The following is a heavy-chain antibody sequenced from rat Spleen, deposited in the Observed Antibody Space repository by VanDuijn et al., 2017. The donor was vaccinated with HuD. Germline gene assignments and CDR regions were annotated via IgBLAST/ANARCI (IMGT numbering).Heavy chain of an antibody. CDR1: GLSFSSFP. CDR2: LSYDGHTT. V-gene: IGHV5-29*01. Sequence: EVQLVESGGGLVQPGGSLKLSCAASGLSFSSFPMAWVRQAPTKGLEWVATLSYDGHTTYYRDSVKGRFTISRDIAKSTLYLQMDSLGSEDTATYYCARRHYGYTDYFDYWGQGVMVTVSS. J-gene: IGHJ2*01. CDR3: ARRHYGYTDYFDY. D-gene: IGHD1-11*01.